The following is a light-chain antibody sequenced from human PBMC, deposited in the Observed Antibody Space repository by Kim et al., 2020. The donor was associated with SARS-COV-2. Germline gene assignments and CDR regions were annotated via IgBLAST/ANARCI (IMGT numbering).Light chain of an antibody. J-gene: IGKJ2*01. Sequence: DIQMTQSPSSLSASVGDRVTITCRASQSISRYLNWYQQKPGKAPKVLIYAASSLQSGVPSRFSGSGSGTYFTLTISRLQPQDFATYYCQQSYSTPPEYTFGQGTKLEI. CDR2: AAS. CDR1: QSISRY. CDR3: QQSYSTPPEYT. V-gene: IGKV1-39*01.